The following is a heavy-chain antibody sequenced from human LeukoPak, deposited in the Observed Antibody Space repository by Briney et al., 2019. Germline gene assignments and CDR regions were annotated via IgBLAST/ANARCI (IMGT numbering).Heavy chain of an antibody. J-gene: IGHJ4*02. CDR2: IEPKSGVT. CDR1: GYTFTAKF. Sequence: ASVKVSCQASGYTFTAKFLHWLRQAPGQGLEWMGGIEPKSGVTVYGPKFRGRVTVTRDTSVSTAYMEVSRLRSDDTALYYCALENYYGSGFSKAFDYWGQGTLVTVSS. CDR3: ALENYYGSGFSKAFDY. D-gene: IGHD3-10*01. V-gene: IGHV1-2*02.